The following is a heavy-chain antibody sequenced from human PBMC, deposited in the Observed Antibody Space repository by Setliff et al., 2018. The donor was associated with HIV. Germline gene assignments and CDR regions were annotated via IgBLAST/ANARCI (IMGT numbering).Heavy chain of an antibody. CDR3: ARDQSDWFY. CDR1: GVSTSNYY. Sequence: SETLSLTCTVSGVSTSNYYWSWIRHPPGKGLEWIGYMYYSGNTNYNPSLKSRVTISVDTSKSQFSLKLNSVTAADTAVYYCARDQSDWFYWGQGTLVTVSS. V-gene: IGHV4-59*01. J-gene: IGHJ4*02. D-gene: IGHD3-3*01. CDR2: MYYSGNT.